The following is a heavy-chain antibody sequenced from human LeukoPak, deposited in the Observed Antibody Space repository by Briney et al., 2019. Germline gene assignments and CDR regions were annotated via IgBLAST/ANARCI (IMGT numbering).Heavy chain of an antibody. V-gene: IGHV3-7*03. CDR3: AKSNHYGGYYDGLMVSPMDV. Sequence: PGGSLRLSCAASGFTFSSYWMSWVRQAPGKGLEWVANIKQDGSEKYYVDSVKGRFTISRDNSKNSLYLQMNSLRAEDTALYYCAKSNHYGGYYDGLMVSPMDVWGKGTTVTVSS. D-gene: IGHD3-22*01. CDR1: GFTFSSYW. CDR2: IKQDGSEK. J-gene: IGHJ6*04.